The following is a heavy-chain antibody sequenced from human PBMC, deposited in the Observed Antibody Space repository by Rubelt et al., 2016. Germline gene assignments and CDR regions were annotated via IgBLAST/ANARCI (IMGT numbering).Heavy chain of an antibody. J-gene: IGHJ3*02. CDR3: AREGYTDGLDI. Sequence: QVQLQQWGAGLLKPSETLSLTCAVYGGSFSGYYWSWIRQHPGKGLDWIGYISYSGSSYYNPSLNRRATISVYTSKNQFSLKLCSVTAADTAVYYCAREGYTDGLDIWGQGTMVTVSS. V-gene: IGHV4-34*01. CDR1: GGSFSGYY. D-gene: IGHD5-24*01. CDR2: ISYSGSS.